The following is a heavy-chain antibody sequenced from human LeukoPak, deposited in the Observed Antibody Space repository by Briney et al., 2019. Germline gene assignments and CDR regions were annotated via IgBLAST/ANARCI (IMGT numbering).Heavy chain of an antibody. Sequence: ASVKVSCKASGYTFTNHYMHWVRQAPGQGLEWMGIIHPSSDSTSYAQSFQGRLTMTRDTSTSTVYMELSSLRSEDTAVYYCARDIASAGRHNCFGPWGQGTLVTVSS. D-gene: IGHD6-13*01. CDR1: GYTFTNHY. J-gene: IGHJ5*02. V-gene: IGHV1-46*01. CDR3: ARDIASAGRHNCFGP. CDR2: IHPSSDST.